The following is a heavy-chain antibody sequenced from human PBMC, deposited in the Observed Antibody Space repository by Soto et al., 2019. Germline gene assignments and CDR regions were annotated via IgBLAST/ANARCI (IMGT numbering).Heavy chain of an antibody. CDR3: ARVVAAAGSFDY. Sequence: SETLSLTCTVSGGSISSGGYYWSWIRQHPGKGLEWIGYIYYSGSTYYNPSLKSRVTLSVDTSKNQFSLKLSSVTAADTAVYYCARVVAAAGSFDYWGQGXLVTVYS. J-gene: IGHJ4*02. V-gene: IGHV4-31*03. D-gene: IGHD6-13*01. CDR1: GGSISSGGYY. CDR2: IYYSGST.